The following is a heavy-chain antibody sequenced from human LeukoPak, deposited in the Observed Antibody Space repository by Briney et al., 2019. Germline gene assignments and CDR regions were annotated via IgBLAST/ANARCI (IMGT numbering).Heavy chain of an antibody. CDR3: ARDALGTMVRGVGLFDY. Sequence: ASVKVSCKASGYTFTGYGISWVRQAPGQGLEWMGWISAYNGNTNYAQKLQGRVTMTTDTSTSTAYMELRSLRSDDTAVYYCARDALGTMVRGVGLFDYWGQGTLVTVSS. J-gene: IGHJ4*02. CDR2: ISAYNGNT. D-gene: IGHD3-10*01. V-gene: IGHV1-18*01. CDR1: GYTFTGYG.